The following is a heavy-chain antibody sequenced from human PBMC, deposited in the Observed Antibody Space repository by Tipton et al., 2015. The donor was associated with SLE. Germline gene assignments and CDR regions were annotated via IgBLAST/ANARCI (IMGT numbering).Heavy chain of an antibody. CDR2: IYYSGTT. Sequence: TLSLTCTVSGGSISSSSYYWNWIRQPPGKGLEWIGYIYYSGTTNYNPSLKSRVTISVDTSKDQFSLRLSSVTAADTAVYYRARGAYYAFWSGSLFDFWGQGILVTVSS. CDR1: GGSISSSSYY. J-gene: IGHJ4*02. D-gene: IGHD3-3*01. V-gene: IGHV4-61*01. CDR3: ARGAYYAFWSGSLFDF.